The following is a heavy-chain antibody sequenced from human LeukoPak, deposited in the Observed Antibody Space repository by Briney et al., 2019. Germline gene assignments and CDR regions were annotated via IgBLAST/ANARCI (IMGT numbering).Heavy chain of an antibody. V-gene: IGHV3-23*01. CDR1: GFTFSTYT. CDR3: AKDHSNYYGYNWFDP. CDR2: ISGSGST. Sequence: GGSLRLSCAASGFTFSTYTMNWVRQAPGKGLEWVSRISGSGSTYYTDSVKGRFTISRDTSKNTLYLQMNSLRAEDTAVYYCAKDHSNYYGYNWFDPWGQGTLVTVSS. D-gene: IGHD3-10*01. J-gene: IGHJ5*02.